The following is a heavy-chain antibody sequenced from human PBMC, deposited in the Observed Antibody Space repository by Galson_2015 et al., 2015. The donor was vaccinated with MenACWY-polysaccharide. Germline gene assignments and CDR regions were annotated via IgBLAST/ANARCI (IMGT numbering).Heavy chain of an antibody. CDR1: GFTFSSYW. V-gene: IGHV3-74*01. Sequence: SLRLSCAASGFTFSSYWMHWVRQAPGKGLVWVSRIYGDGTATNYADSRDNAKNTLYLQMNSLRAEDTAVYYCARGHYDGSEIHFNYWGQGTLVTVSS. CDR2: IYGDGTAT. J-gene: IGHJ4*02. CDR3: ARGHYDGSEIHFNY. D-gene: IGHD3-10*01.